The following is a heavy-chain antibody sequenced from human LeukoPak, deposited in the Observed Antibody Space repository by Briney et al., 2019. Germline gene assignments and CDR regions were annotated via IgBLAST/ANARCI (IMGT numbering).Heavy chain of an antibody. CDR2: INPNSGGT. D-gene: IGHD2-21*02. Sequence: ASVKVSCKASGYTFTGYYMHWVRQAPGQGLEWMGWINPNSGGTNYAQKFQGRVTMTRDTSISTAYMEPSRLRSDDTAVYYCARGGGDYELDYYYYGMDVWGQGTTVTVSS. V-gene: IGHV1-2*02. CDR1: GYTFTGYY. J-gene: IGHJ6*02. CDR3: ARGGGDYELDYYYYGMDV.